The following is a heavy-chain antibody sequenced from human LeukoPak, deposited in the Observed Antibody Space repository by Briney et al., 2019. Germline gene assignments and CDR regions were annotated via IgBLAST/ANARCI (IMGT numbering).Heavy chain of an antibody. Sequence: SETLSLTCTVSGGSISSYYWSWIRQPPGKGLEWIGYIYYSGSTNYNPSLKSRVTISVNTSKNQFSLKLSSVTAADTAVYYCARDIAVAGRAWGMDVWGQGTTVTVSS. J-gene: IGHJ6*02. CDR3: ARDIAVAGRAWGMDV. D-gene: IGHD6-19*01. V-gene: IGHV4-59*01. CDR1: GGSISSYY. CDR2: IYYSGST.